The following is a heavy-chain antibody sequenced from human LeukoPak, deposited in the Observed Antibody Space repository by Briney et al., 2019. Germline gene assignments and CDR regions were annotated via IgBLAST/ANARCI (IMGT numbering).Heavy chain of an antibody. CDR2: IGSSSGPI. CDR3: ARENFWAFDY. D-gene: IGHD7-27*01. V-gene: IGHV3-48*02. J-gene: IGHJ4*02. CDR1: GFTFSSYS. Sequence: GGSLRLSCTTSGFTFSSYSMNWVRQAPGKGLEWVSHIGSSSGPIYYADSVKGRLTISRDNAMNSLYLQLSSLRDEDTAVYFCARENFWAFDYWGQGALVTVSS.